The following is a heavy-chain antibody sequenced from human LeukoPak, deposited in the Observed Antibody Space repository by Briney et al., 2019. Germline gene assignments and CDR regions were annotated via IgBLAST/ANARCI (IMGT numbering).Heavy chain of an antibody. D-gene: IGHD6-19*01. CDR1: GFTFSSYA. CDR3: AKVRWDNSGWYYSDS. CDR2: ISYDGSNK. Sequence: PGRSLRLSCAASGFTFSSYAMHWVRQAPGKGLEWVAVISYDGSNKYYADSVKRRFTVSRDNSKNTLYLQVNSLRVEDTAVYYCAKVRWDNSGWYYSDSWGQGTLVTVSS. J-gene: IGHJ4*02. V-gene: IGHV3-30*04.